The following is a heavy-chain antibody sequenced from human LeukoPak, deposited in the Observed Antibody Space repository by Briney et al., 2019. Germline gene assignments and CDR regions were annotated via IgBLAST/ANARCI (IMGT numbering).Heavy chain of an antibody. CDR1: GFTFSSYG. Sequence: GRSLTFSCAASGFTFSSYGMHWVRQAPGKGLEWVAVISYDGSNKYYADSVKGRFTISRDNSKNTLYLQMNSLRAEDTAVYYCAKALDIVATNYFDYWGQGTLVTVSS. D-gene: IGHD5-12*01. V-gene: IGHV3-30*18. CDR2: ISYDGSNK. CDR3: AKALDIVATNYFDY. J-gene: IGHJ4*02.